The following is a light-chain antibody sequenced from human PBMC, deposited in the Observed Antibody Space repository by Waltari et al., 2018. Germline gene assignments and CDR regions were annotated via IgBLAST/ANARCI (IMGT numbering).Light chain of an antibody. J-gene: IGKJ1*01. CDR1: QDISNY. Sequence: DIQMTQSPSSLSASVGDRVTITCQASQDISNYLNWYQQKPGKAPKLLIYDASNLETGVPSRFSGSGSGTDFTVTISSLQPEDIATYYCQQYNSYSGTFGQGTKVEIK. V-gene: IGKV1-33*01. CDR3: QQYNSYSGT. CDR2: DAS.